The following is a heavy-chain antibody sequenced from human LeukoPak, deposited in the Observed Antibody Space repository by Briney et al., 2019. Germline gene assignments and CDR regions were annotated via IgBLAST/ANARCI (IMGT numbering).Heavy chain of an antibody. D-gene: IGHD3-3*01. J-gene: IGHJ5*02. CDR2: IYYSGST. V-gene: IGHV4-39*01. CDR1: GGSISSSSYY. CDR3: ARGTVLRFLEWLNWFDP. Sequence: SETLSLTCTVSGGSISSSSYYWGWIRQPQGKGLEWIGSIYYSGSTYYNPSLKSRVTISVDTSKNQFSLKLSSVTAADTAVYYCARGTVLRFLEWLNWFDPWGQGTLVTVSS.